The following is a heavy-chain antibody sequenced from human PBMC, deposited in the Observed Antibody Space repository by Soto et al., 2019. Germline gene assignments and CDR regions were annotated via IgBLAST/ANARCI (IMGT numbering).Heavy chain of an antibody. Sequence: QVQLVESGGGVVQPGRSLRLSCAASGFTFSSYGMHWVRQAPGKGLEWVAVISYDGSNKYYADSVKGRFTISRDNSKNTLYLQMNSLRAEDTTVYYCAKDGGRYNWNLPPDYWGQGTLVTVSS. CDR2: ISYDGSNK. CDR3: AKDGGRYNWNLPPDY. J-gene: IGHJ4*02. CDR1: GFTFSSYG. D-gene: IGHD1-7*01. V-gene: IGHV3-30*18.